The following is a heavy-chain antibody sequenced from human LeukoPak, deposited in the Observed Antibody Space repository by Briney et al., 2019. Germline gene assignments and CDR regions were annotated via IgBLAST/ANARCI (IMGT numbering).Heavy chain of an antibody. J-gene: IGHJ3*02. CDR2: INPNSGGT. Sequence: ASVKVSCKASGYTFTGYYMHWVRQAPGQGLEWMGWINPNSGGTNYAQKLQGRVTMTTDTSISTAYMELSRLRSDDTAVYYCARDFSGGSCDLDAFDIWRRGTMATVS. V-gene: IGHV1-2*02. CDR3: ARDFSGGSCDLDAFDI. CDR1: GYTFTGYY. D-gene: IGHD2-15*01.